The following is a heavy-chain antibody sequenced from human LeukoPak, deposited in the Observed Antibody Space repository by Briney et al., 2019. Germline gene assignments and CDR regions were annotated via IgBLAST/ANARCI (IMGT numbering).Heavy chain of an antibody. D-gene: IGHD1-26*01. Sequence: GGSLRLSCAASGFTFSSYWMCWVRQAPGKGLEWVANIKQDGSEKYYVDSVKGRFTISRDNAKNSLYLQMNSLRAEDTAVYYCARASVGATTWSFDYWGQGTLVTVSS. CDR1: GFTFSSYW. CDR2: IKQDGSEK. V-gene: IGHV3-7*01. J-gene: IGHJ4*02. CDR3: ARASVGATTWSFDY.